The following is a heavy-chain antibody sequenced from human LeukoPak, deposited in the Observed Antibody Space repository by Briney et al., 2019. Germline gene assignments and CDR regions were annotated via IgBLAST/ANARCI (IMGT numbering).Heavy chain of an antibody. V-gene: IGHV1-46*01. CDR2: INPSGSST. Sequence: ASVKVSCKASGYSFTSHYMHWVRQAPGQGLEWLGLINPSGSSTLYAQKFQGGVTMTRDMSTTTDYMELSSLRSEDTAVYYCARDNSVGDIAWWFDPWGQGTLVTVSS. D-gene: IGHD3-16*02. CDR3: ARDNSVGDIAWWFDP. CDR1: GYSFTSHY. J-gene: IGHJ5*02.